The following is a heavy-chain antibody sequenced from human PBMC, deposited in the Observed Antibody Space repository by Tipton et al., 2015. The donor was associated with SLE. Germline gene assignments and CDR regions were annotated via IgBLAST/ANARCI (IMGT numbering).Heavy chain of an antibody. V-gene: IGHV4-59*01. CDR2: IYYSGST. CDR3: ARERSVVGAPGDAFDI. Sequence: TLSLTCTVSGGSISSYYWSWIRQPPGKGLEWIGYIYYSGSTNYNPSLKSRVTISVDTSKNQFSLKLSSVTAAGTAVYYCARERSVVGAPGDAFDIWGQGTMVTVSS. D-gene: IGHD1-26*01. J-gene: IGHJ3*02. CDR1: GGSISSYY.